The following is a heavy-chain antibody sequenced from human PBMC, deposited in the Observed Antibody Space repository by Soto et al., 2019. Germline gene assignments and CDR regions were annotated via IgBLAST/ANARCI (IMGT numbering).Heavy chain of an antibody. CDR3: ANQYQQQLATYYYYYYGMDV. CDR1: GFTFSSYA. V-gene: IGHV3-23*01. D-gene: IGHD6-13*01. CDR2: ISGSGGST. Sequence: GGSLRLSCAASGFTFSSYAMSWVRQAPGKGLEWVSAISGSGGSTYYADSVKGRFTISRVNSKNTLYLQMNSLRAEDTAVYYCANQYQQQLATYYYYYYGMDVWGQGTTVTVSS. J-gene: IGHJ6*02.